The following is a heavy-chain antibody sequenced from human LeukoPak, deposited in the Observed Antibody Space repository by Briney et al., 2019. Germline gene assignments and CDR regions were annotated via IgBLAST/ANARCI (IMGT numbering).Heavy chain of an antibody. J-gene: IGHJ5*02. CDR2: INDIGVHI. D-gene: IGHD4-17*01. Sequence: GGSLRLSCATSGFNFEDYAMNWVRQAPGTGLEWVSSINDIGVHIYYADSVKGRFTISRDNAKNSLYLQMNSLRVEDTAVYYCARGHYGCWFDPWGQGTLVTVSS. CDR1: GFNFEDYA. CDR3: ARGHYGCWFDP. V-gene: IGHV3-21*01.